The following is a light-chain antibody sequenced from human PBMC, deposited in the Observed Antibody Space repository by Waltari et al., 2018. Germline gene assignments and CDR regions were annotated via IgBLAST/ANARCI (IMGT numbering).Light chain of an antibody. CDR1: SSDGGGYTF. CDR2: DVS. CDR3: CSYAGSYTWV. J-gene: IGLJ3*02. Sequence: QSALTQPRSVSGSPGQSVAISCTGTSSDGGGYTFVSWYQQHPGKAPKLMIFDVSQRPSGVPDRFSGSKSGNTASLTISGLQAEDEADYYCCSYAGSYTWVFGGGTKLTVL. V-gene: IGLV2-11*01.